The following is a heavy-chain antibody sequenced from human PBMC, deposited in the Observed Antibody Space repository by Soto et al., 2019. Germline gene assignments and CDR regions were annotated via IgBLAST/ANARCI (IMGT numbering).Heavy chain of an antibody. D-gene: IGHD1-20*01. J-gene: IGHJ5*02. CDR2: SSWNSGSI. Sequence: LRLPWTVSGGTIGDLGSRWIRKDQGKGLEWVSGSSWNSGSIGSADSVKGRFTLSRDNAKHSLYLQMNSLRAEDTALYYCAKDRGLGIFGTKAGTGANITLLASWGKGTLVPVS. V-gene: IGHV3-9*01. CDR3: AKDRGLGIFGTKAGTGANITLLAS. CDR1: GGTIGDLG.